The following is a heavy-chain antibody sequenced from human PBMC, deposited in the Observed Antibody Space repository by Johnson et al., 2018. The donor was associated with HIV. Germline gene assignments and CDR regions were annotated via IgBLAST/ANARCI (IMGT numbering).Heavy chain of an antibody. Sequence: QMLLVESGGGVVQPGRSLRLSCAASGFTFSSYGMHWVRQAPGKGLEWVAVIWYDGSNKYYADSVKGRFTISRDISKNTLYLQMNRLRAADTAVYYCAKDRWLRLPGAEFFCYIWGQGTMVTVSS. D-gene: IGHD5-12*01. CDR2: IWYDGSNK. J-gene: IGHJ3*02. CDR3: AKDRWLRLPGAEFFCYI. V-gene: IGHV3-33*06. CDR1: GFTFSSYG.